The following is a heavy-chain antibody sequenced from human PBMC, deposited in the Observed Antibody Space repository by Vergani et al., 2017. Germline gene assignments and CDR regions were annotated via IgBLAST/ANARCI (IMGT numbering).Heavy chain of an antibody. Sequence: QVQLVQSGAEVKKPGSSVKVSCKASGGTFSSYAISWVRQAPGQGLEWMGGIIPIFGTANYAQKFQGRVTITADESTSTAYMELSSLRSEDTAVYYCARWGYCSSTSCYRGDLSCDPWGQGTLVTVSS. J-gene: IGHJ5*02. CDR1: GGTFSSYA. CDR3: ARWGYCSSTSCYRGDLSCDP. CDR2: IIPIFGTA. D-gene: IGHD2-2*01. V-gene: IGHV1-69*12.